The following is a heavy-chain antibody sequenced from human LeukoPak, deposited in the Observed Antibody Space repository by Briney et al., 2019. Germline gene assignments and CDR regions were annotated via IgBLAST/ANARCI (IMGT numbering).Heavy chain of an antibody. J-gene: IGHJ4*02. CDR2: IYHLGGA. V-gene: IGHV4-39*02. D-gene: IGHD3-10*01. CDR1: GASITTTNYY. Sequence: SETLSLTCSVSGASITTTNYYWAWIRQYPGKGLEWIGSIYHLGGAYYRQPLLSRATISIDRSKDHIYLKLTSVTATDTAVYYCANHREGSYFESWGQGTLVTVSS. CDR3: ANHREGSYFES.